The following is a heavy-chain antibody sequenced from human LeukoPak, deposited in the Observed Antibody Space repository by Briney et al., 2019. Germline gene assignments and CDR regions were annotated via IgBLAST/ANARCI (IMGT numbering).Heavy chain of an antibody. D-gene: IGHD2-15*01. Sequence: ASVKVSCKASGYTFTGYYMHWVRQAPGQGLEWMGWINPNSGGTNYAQKFQGRVTMTRDTSINTSYMDLSRLRSEDTAVYYCARDGGYCSGGSCHRGAFDIWGQGTMVTVSS. V-gene: IGHV1-2*02. J-gene: IGHJ3*02. CDR1: GYTFTGYY. CDR3: ARDGGYCSGGSCHRGAFDI. CDR2: INPNSGGT.